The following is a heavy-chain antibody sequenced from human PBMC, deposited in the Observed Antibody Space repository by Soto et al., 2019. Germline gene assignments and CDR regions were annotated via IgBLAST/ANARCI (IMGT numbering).Heavy chain of an antibody. Sequence: LRLSCVASGFTFSSFEMNWVRQAPGKGLEWISYISSGGKTTYYADSVKGRFTISRDNAKNSLYLQMSSLRAEDAAVYYCARNYIIYYDGSRAHYSWGRGTLVTVSS. J-gene: IGHJ5*02. CDR2: ISSGGKTT. CDR3: ARNYIIYYDGSRAHYS. V-gene: IGHV3-48*03. CDR1: GFTFSSFE. D-gene: IGHD3-22*01.